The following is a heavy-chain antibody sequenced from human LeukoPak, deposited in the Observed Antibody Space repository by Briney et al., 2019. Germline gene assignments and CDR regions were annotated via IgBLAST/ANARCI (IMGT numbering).Heavy chain of an antibody. J-gene: IGHJ4*02. CDR3: ARGTSYYYDSGDY. V-gene: IGHV3-53*05. D-gene: IGHD3-22*01. CDR2: VYSDGST. CDR1: GLTVSSNY. Sequence: GGSLRLSCAASGLTVSSNYMSWVRQAPGKGLEWVSVVYSDGSTYYADSVKGRFTISRDNSKNTLYLQMNSLRAEDTAVYYCARGTSYYYDSGDYWGQGTLVTVSA.